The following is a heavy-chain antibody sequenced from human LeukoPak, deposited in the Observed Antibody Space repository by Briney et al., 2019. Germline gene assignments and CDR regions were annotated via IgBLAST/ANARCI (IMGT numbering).Heavy chain of an antibody. CDR2: ISGSGGST. CDR1: GFTFSAYS. V-gene: IGHV3-23*01. D-gene: IGHD5-18*01. CDR3: AKEVRYSYASDAFDI. Sequence: PGGSLRLSCAVSGFTFSAYSMNWVRQAPGKGLEWVSAISGSGGSTYYAGSVKGRFTISRDNSKNTLYLQMNSLRAEDTAVYYCAKEVRYSYASDAFDIWGQGTMVTVSS. J-gene: IGHJ3*02.